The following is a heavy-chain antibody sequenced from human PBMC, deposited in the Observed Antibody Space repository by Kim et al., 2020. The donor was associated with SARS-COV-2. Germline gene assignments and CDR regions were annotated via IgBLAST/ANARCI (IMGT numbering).Heavy chain of an antibody. CDR1: GYTFTGYY. CDR3: TKSLGTNADNWFDP. V-gene: IGHV1-2*06. D-gene: IGHD1-1*01. CDR2: IHPNSGGT. Sequence: ASVKVSCRASGYTFTGYYIHWVRQAPGQGLEWMGRIHPNSGGTIYAQKFQDRVTMTRDTSISTAYMELSSLISDDTAVYYCTKSLGTNADNWFDPWGQGTLVTVSS. J-gene: IGHJ5*02.